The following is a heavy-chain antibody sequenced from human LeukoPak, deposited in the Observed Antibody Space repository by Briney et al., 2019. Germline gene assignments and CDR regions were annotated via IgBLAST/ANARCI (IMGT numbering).Heavy chain of an antibody. CDR3: ARDEGNYYFDY. CDR1: GGSISSYY. Sequence: SETLSLTCTVSGGSISSYYWSWIRQPPGKGLEWIGYIYYSGSTNYNPSLKSRVTISVDRSMNQFSLKLSSVTAADTAVYYCARDEGNYYFDYWGQGTLVTVSS. J-gene: IGHJ4*02. V-gene: IGHV4-59*01. D-gene: IGHD4-23*01. CDR2: IYYSGST.